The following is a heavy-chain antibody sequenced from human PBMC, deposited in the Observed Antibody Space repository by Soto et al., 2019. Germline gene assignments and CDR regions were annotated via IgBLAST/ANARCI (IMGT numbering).Heavy chain of an antibody. D-gene: IGHD3-22*01. CDR1: GYAFTGYY. CDR2: IHPNSGDT. V-gene: IGHV1-2*04. CDR3: ARGRLDDSSGYYQAEYFQH. J-gene: IGHJ1*01. Sequence: ASVKVSWKASGYAFTGYYMHWVLQAPGQGLEWMGWIHPNSGDTNYAQKFQGWVTMTRDTSISTAYMELSRLRSDDTAVYYCARGRLDDSSGYYQAEYFQHWGQGTLVTVSS.